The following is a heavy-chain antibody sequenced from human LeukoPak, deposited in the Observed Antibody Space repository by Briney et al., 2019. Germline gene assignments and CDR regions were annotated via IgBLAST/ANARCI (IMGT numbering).Heavy chain of an antibody. V-gene: IGHV3-73*01. J-gene: IGHJ6*03. CDR1: GFTFSGSA. D-gene: IGHD5-24*01. CDR3: TRVDDYPNYYYMDV. Sequence: GGSLRLSCAASGFTFSGSAMHWVRQASGRGLEWVGRIRSKANSYATAYAASVKGRFTISRDDPKNTAYLQMNSLKTEDTAVYYCTRVDDYPNYYYMDVWGKGTTVTVSS. CDR2: IRSKANSYAT.